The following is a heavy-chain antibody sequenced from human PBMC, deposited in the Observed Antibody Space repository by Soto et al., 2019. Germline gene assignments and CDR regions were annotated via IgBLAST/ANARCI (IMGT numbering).Heavy chain of an antibody. CDR3: ARDVEGRAPEPYPS. CDR2: IWYDGSNK. V-gene: IGHV3-33*01. CDR1: GFTFSSYG. D-gene: IGHD1-26*01. J-gene: IGHJ4*02. Sequence: PGGSLRLSCAASGFTFSSYGMHWVRQAPGKGLEWVAVIWYDGSNKYYADSVKGRFTISRDNSKNTLYLQMNSLRAEDTAVYYCARDVEGRAPEPYPSWGQGTLVTVSS.